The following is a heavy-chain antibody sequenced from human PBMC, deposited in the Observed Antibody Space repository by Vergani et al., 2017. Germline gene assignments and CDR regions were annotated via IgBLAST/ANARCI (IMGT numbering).Heavy chain of an antibody. V-gene: IGHV3-7*01. CDR3: ARTTYYDFWNFDY. CDR1: GFTFSSYW. J-gene: IGHJ4*02. Sequence: EVQLVESGGGLVQPGGSLRLSCAASGFTFSSYWMSWVRQAPGNGLEWVANITQDGSEKYYVDSVKGRFTISRDNAKNALYLQMNSLRAEDTAVYYCARTTYYDFWNFDYWGQGTLVTVSS. CDR2: ITQDGSEK. D-gene: IGHD3-3*01.